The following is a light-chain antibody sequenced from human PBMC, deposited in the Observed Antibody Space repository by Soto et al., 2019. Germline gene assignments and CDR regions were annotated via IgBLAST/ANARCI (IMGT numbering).Light chain of an antibody. J-gene: IGKJ1*01. V-gene: IGKV2-30*01. Sequence: DVVMTQSPLSLPVTLGQSASISCKSSQSLVYSDGNTYMNWYHQRPGQSQRRLIYQVSNRDSGVPDRCSGSGSGTEFTLKISRVEAEDVGVYYCMHGAPWPRTFGQGTKVEIK. CDR1: QSLVYSDGNTY. CDR2: QVS. CDR3: MHGAPWPRT.